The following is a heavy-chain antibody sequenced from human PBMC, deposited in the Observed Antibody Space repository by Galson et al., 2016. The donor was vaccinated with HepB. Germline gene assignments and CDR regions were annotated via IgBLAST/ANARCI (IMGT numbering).Heavy chain of an antibody. CDR1: GYILTKLS. CDR3: ATSMLAGWQFDY. Sequence: SVKVSCKVSGYILTKLSMHWVRQAPGKGLEWMGGFDPEDGETIYAQKFQGRLSLTEDISTDIAFMELSSLRSDDTAVYYCATSMLAGWQFDYWGQGTLVTVSS. V-gene: IGHV1-24*01. D-gene: IGHD6-19*01. CDR2: FDPEDGET. J-gene: IGHJ4*02.